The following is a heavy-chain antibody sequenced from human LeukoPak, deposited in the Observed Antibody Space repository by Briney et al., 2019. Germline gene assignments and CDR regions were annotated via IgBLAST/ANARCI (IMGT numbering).Heavy chain of an antibody. J-gene: IGHJ4*02. CDR1: GFTFSSYW. CDR3: ARDGRGSHDY. Sequence: GGSLRLSCAASGFTFSSYWMHWVRQAPGKGLVWVSRINNDGSSTNYADSVEGRFTISRDNAKNTLYLQMNILRAEDTAVYYCARDGRGSHDYWGRGTLVTVSS. CDR2: INNDGSST. V-gene: IGHV3-74*01. D-gene: IGHD3-10*01.